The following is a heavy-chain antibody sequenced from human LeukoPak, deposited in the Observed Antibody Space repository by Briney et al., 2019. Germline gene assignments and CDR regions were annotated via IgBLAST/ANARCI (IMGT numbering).Heavy chain of an antibody. D-gene: IGHD6-13*01. CDR3: ARLASLAAAGNDS. Sequence: PSETLSLTCTVSGGSISSYYWSWIRQPPGKGLEWIGYIYYSGSTNYNPSLKSRVTISVDTSKNQFSLKLTSVTAADTAVYYCARLASLAAAGNDSWGQGTLVTVSS. CDR2: IYYSGST. V-gene: IGHV4-59*08. J-gene: IGHJ4*02. CDR1: GGSISSYY.